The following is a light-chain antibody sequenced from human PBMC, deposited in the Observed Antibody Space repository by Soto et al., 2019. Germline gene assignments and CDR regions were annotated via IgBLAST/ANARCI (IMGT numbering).Light chain of an antibody. V-gene: IGKV3-20*01. J-gene: IGKJ4*01. CDR3: QQYGSSPLT. Sequence: EIVMTQSPATLSLAPGERVTLSCRASESVSTNLAWYQQKAGQAPRLLIYGASSRATGIPDRFGGTGSGADFTLTVSRLEPEDFAIYYCQQYGSSPLTFGGGTKVDIK. CDR2: GAS. CDR1: ESVSTN.